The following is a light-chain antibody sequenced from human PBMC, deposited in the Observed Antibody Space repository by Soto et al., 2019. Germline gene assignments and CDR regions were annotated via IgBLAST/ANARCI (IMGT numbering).Light chain of an antibody. V-gene: IGKV1-13*02. Sequence: AIQLTQSPSSLSASVGDRVTITCRASQGISNSLAWYQQKPGKAPKLLMYLASTLQSGVPPRFSGTGSGTNFTLTISSLQPEDFATYYCQQFHSFSRTFGQGTKVDIK. CDR3: QQFHSFSRT. CDR2: LAS. CDR1: QGISNS. J-gene: IGKJ1*01.